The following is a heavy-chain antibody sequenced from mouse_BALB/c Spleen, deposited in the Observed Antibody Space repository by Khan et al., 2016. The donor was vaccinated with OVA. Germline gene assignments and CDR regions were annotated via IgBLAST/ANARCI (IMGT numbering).Heavy chain of an antibody. CDR2: IYPGSGTT. Sequence: QVQLQQPGPELVKPGASVKMSCKASGYTFTDYVINWVKQRTGRGLEWIGEIYPGSGTTYYNEKFKGKATLTADKSSNTAYMQLSSLTSEDSAVYFCAKNYASWFAYWGQGTLVTVSA. V-gene: IGHV1-77*01. CDR3: AKNYASWFAY. CDR1: GYTFTDYV. J-gene: IGHJ3*01.